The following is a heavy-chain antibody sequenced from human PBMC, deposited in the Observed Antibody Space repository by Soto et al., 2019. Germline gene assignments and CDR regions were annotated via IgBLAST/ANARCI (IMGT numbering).Heavy chain of an antibody. V-gene: IGHV3-48*03. Sequence: PGGSLRLSCVVSRFTFSTYEMHWVRQAPGKGLEWVSYISSGGSTVYYADSVKGRFTISRDNTRNSLYLQMNSLRDEDTALYYCVRYCSTTLCNGVATRTFDYWGQGTLVTVSS. CDR1: RFTFSTYE. CDR2: ISSGGSTV. J-gene: IGHJ4*02. D-gene: IGHD2-2*01. CDR3: VRYCSTTLCNGVATRTFDY.